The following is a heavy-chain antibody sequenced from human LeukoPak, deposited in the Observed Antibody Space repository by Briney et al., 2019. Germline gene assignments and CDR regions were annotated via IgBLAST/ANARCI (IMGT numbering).Heavy chain of an antibody. V-gene: IGHV3-53*01. Sequence: ETLSLTCAVYGGSFSGYYWSWIRQPPGKGLEWVSFIYSDNTHYSDSVKGRFTISRDNSKNTLYLQMNSLRAEDTAVYYCARRAGAYSHPYDYWGQGTLVTVSS. CDR3: ARRAGAYSHPYDY. D-gene: IGHD4/OR15-4a*01. CDR1: GGSFSGYY. J-gene: IGHJ4*02. CDR2: IYSDNT.